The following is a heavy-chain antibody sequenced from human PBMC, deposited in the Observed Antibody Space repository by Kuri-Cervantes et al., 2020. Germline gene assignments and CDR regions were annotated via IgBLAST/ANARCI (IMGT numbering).Heavy chain of an antibody. D-gene: IGHD3-3*01. CDR1: GGSISSYY. CDR3: ARHATDMTIFGVVITPYGMDV. Sequence: SETLSLTCTVSGGSISSYYWSWIRQPAGKGLEWIGRIYTSGSTNYNPSLKSRVTMSVDTSKNQFSLKLSSVTAADTAVYYCARHATDMTIFGVVITPYGMDVWGQGTTVTVSS. CDR2: IYTSGST. V-gene: IGHV4-4*07. J-gene: IGHJ6*02.